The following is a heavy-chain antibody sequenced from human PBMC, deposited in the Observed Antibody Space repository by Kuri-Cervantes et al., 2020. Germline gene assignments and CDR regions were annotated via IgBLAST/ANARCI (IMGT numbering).Heavy chain of an antibody. V-gene: IGHV1-3*01. CDR2: INAGNGNT. J-gene: IGHJ3*02. D-gene: IGHD6-13*01. CDR1: GGTFSSYA. Sequence: ASVKVSCKASGGTFSSYAISWVRQAPGQRLEWMGWINAGNGNTKYSQKFQGRVTITRDTSASTAYMELSSLRSEDTTVYYCARVRAAAGRHQGAFDIWGQGTMVTVSS. CDR3: ARVRAAAGRHQGAFDI.